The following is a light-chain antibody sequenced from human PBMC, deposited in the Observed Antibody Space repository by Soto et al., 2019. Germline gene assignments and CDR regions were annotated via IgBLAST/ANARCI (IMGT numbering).Light chain of an antibody. V-gene: IGKV1-5*03. CDR2: KAS. CDR3: QQYNYYWT. J-gene: IGKJ1*01. Sequence: DIQMTQSPSTLSASVGDRVTITCRASQSISSWLAWYKKEPGKAPKALIYKASKLQSGVPSRFSGSGSGTEFTLTIDSLQPEDFATYYCQQYNYYWTFGQGTKVDIK. CDR1: QSISSW.